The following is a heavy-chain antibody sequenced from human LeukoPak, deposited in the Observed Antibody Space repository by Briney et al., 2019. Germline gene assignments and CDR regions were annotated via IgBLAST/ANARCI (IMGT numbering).Heavy chain of an antibody. J-gene: IGHJ3*02. CDR3: ARHDDFWSGPGAFDI. D-gene: IGHD3-3*01. CDR1: GYSLSSGYY. CDR2: IYHSGTT. Sequence: PSETLSLTCTVSGYSLSSGYYWGWIRQPPGKGLEWIGSIYHSGTTYYDPSLKSRVTISVDTSKNQFSLKLSSVTAADTAVYYCARHDDFWSGPGAFDIWGQGTMVTVSS. V-gene: IGHV4-38-2*02.